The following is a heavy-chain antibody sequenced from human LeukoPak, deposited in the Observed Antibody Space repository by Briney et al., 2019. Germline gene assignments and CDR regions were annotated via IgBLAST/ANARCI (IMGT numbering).Heavy chain of an antibody. CDR2: IYYSEST. Sequence: SETLSLTCTVSGGSISSHYWNWIRQPPGKGLEWIGYIYYSESTNYNPSLKSRVTISVDRSKNQFSLKLSSVTAADTAVYYCARGAKQPTMVRGVSWFDPWGQGTLVTISS. J-gene: IGHJ5*02. CDR1: GGSISSHY. V-gene: IGHV4-59*11. CDR3: ARGAKQPTMVRGVSWFDP. D-gene: IGHD3-10*01.